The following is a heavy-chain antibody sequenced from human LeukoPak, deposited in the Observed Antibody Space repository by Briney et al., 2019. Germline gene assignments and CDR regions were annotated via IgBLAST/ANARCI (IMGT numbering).Heavy chain of an antibody. D-gene: IGHD5-12*01. CDR2: IYPGDSDT. V-gene: IGHV5-51*01. Sequence: GESLKISCKGSGYSFTSYWIGWVRQMPGKGLEWMGIIYPGDSDTRYSPSFQGQVTISADKSISTAYLQWSSLKAADTAMYYCARHVDIVATTRGPAMDWGQGTLVTVSS. CDR1: GYSFTSYW. J-gene: IGHJ1*01. CDR3: ARHVDIVATTRGPAMD.